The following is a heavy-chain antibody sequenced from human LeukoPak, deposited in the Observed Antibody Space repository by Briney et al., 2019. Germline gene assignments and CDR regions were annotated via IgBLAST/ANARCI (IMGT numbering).Heavy chain of an antibody. CDR1: GGSISSSNW. Sequence: SGTLSLTCAVSGGSISSSNWWSWVRQSPGKGLEWIGSIYYSGSTYYNPSLKSRVTISVDTSKNQFSLKLSSVTAADTAVYYCARHGSYGSGSYLYYFDYWGQGTLVTVSS. D-gene: IGHD3-10*01. CDR2: IYYSGST. CDR3: ARHGSYGSGSYLYYFDY. J-gene: IGHJ4*02. V-gene: IGHV4-4*02.